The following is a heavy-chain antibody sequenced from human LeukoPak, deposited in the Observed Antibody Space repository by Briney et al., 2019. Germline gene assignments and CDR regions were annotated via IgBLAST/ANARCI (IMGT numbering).Heavy chain of an antibody. D-gene: IGHD6-13*01. CDR3: VRVKGGIAAAGNYFDY. V-gene: IGHV3-30-3*01. J-gene: IGHJ4*02. CDR2: VSYDGGSK. Sequence: GGSLRLFCAASGFAFSSYAMHWVRQGPGKGLEWVALVSYDGGSKYYADSVKGRITISRDNPKNTLHLQMNSLRAEDAAVYYCVRVKGGIAAAGNYFDYWGQGTLVTVSS. CDR1: GFAFSSYA.